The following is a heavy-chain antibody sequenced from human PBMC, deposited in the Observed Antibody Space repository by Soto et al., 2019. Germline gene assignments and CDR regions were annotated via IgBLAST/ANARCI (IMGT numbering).Heavy chain of an antibody. CDR1: GFTFSTYG. CDR2: ISYDGSNK. CDR3: AKVLYYYDSSGYYLDAFDI. V-gene: IGHV3-30*18. D-gene: IGHD3-22*01. J-gene: IGHJ3*02. Sequence: GGSLRLSCAASGFTFSTYGMHWVRQAPGKGLEWVSVISYDGSNKYYADSVKGRFTISRDNAKNTLYLQMNSLRAEDTAVYYCAKVLYYYDSSGYYLDAFDIWGQGTMVTVSS.